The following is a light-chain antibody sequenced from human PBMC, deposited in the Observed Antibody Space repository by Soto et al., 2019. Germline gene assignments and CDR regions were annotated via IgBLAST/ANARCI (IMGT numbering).Light chain of an antibody. J-gene: IGKJ5*01. CDR1: QSFRGL. V-gene: IGKV3-11*01. CDR3: KQRHMWPIT. CDR2: DAY. Sequence: VVLTQSPVTLSLSPGERATLSCRASQSFRGLLAWYQQKPGQAHRLLIYDAYNRATGIQPRFSGSGSGTDFTLTIRSLEPEDSAVYYCKQRHMWPITVGQGTRLEIK.